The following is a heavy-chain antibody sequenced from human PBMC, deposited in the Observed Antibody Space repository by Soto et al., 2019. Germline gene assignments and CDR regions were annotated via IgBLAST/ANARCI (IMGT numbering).Heavy chain of an antibody. Sequence: QVQLLQSGAEMKKPGSSVRVSCKPSGDNFNTYTITWVRQAPGQGLEWMGGIIPIYGAASYAQKFQARVSITADGSTNTVYMELSSLTSEDTALYYCAARVSVAGPAIDYWGQGTRVTVSS. CDR2: IIPIYGAA. CDR3: AARVSVAGPAIDY. CDR1: GDNFNTYT. J-gene: IGHJ4*02. D-gene: IGHD6-19*01. V-gene: IGHV1-69*01.